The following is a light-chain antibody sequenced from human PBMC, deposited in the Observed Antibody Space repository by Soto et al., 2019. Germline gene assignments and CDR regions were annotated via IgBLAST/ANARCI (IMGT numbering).Light chain of an antibody. CDR1: ENIRKS. J-gene: IGKJ2*03. CDR3: QQSRSAPYS. CDR2: AAS. V-gene: IGKV1-39*01. Sequence: DIQLTQSPSSVSGSVGDTVTITCRASENIRKSLNWYHQKPGKAPKLLIYAASTLQSGVPSRFSGSGSGTDFSLTISSLQHDDFATDFCQQSRSAPYSFGQGTKLDIK.